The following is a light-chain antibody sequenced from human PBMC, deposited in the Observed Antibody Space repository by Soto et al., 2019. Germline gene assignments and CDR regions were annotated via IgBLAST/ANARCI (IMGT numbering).Light chain of an antibody. CDR2: DVN. J-gene: IGLJ2*01. CDR1: SSDVGGYNY. Sequence: QSALTQPASVSGSPGQAITISCTGTSSDVGGYNYVSWYQQHPGRAPKLMIYDVNTRPSGVSSRFSGSKSGNTASLAISGLQAEDEADYYCSSYTSSSILVVFGGGTKVTV. CDR3: SSYTSSSILVV. V-gene: IGLV2-14*01.